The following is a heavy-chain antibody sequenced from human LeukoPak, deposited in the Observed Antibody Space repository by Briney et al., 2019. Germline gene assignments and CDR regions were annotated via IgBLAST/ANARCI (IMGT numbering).Heavy chain of an antibody. CDR3: ARDPYTGSMFDY. CDR1: GFTFTSVS. D-gene: IGHD1-1*01. Sequence: GGSLRLSCLTSGFTFTSVSISWVRQAPGKGLEWVAFIGHVAGDIFYSDSVKGRLTISRDDAKGSVYLQMNSLRVDDTAVYFCARDPYTGSMFDYWGHGTLVTVSS. J-gene: IGHJ4*01. CDR2: IGHVAGDI. V-gene: IGHV3-21*01.